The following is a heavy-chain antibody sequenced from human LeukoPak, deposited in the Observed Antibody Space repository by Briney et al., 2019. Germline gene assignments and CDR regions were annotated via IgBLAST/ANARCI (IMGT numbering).Heavy chain of an antibody. CDR3: ARVGYYGSGSYYNIDY. CDR2: INPSAGST. D-gene: IGHD3-10*01. J-gene: IGHJ4*02. V-gene: IGHV1-46*01. CDR1: GYTFTSYY. Sequence: ASVKVSCKASGYTFTSYYMYWVRQAPGQGLEWMGLINPSAGSTSNAQKFQDRVTMTRDTSTSTVYMELSSLLSEDTAVYYCARVGYYGSGSYYNIDYWGQGTLVTVSS.